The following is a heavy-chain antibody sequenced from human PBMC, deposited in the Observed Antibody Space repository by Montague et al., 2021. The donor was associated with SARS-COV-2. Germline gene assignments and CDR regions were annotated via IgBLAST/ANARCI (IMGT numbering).Heavy chain of an antibody. Sequence: SETLSLTCSVSGGSISNYFWSWIRQTPGKGLEWIGYIYNGGSIDYNPSLKSRVTISVDTSKNQFSVNLSSVTAADTAVYYCAQTSGGDDYYPMDVWGQGITVTVSS. J-gene: IGHJ6*02. CDR2: IYNGGSI. CDR1: GGSISNYF. V-gene: IGHV4-59*01. CDR3: AQTSGGDDYYPMDV. D-gene: IGHD2-2*01.